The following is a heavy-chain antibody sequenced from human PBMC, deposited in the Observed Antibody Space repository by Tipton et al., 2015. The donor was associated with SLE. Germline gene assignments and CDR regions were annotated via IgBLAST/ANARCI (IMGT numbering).Heavy chain of an antibody. CDR3: ARAGGQQLVLDAFDI. J-gene: IGHJ3*02. D-gene: IGHD6-13*01. CDR2: INHSGST. V-gene: IGHV4-34*01. CDR1: GGSFSGYY. Sequence: TLSLTCAVYGGSFSGYYWSWIRQPPGKGLEWIGEINHSGSTNYNPSLKSRVTISVDTSKNQFSLKLSSVTAADTAVYYCARAGGQQLVLDAFDIWGQGTMVTVSS.